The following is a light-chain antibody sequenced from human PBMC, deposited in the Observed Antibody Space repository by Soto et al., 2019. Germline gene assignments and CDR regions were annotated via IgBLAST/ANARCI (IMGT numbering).Light chain of an antibody. CDR2: GAS. CDR3: QQYNNWPPWT. J-gene: IGKJ1*01. V-gene: IGKV3-15*01. CDR1: QSVSNN. Sequence: EIVMTQAPATLSVSPGERATLSCRASQSVSNNLAWYQQKPGQAPRLLIYGASTRATGIPARFSGSGSGTEFTLTFSSLQSEDFAVDYCQQYNNWPPWTFGQGTKVEIK.